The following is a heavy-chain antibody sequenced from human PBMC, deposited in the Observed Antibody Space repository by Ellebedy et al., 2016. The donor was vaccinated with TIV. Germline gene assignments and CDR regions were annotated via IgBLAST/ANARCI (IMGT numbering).Heavy chain of an antibody. D-gene: IGHD2-2*01. CDR2: ISRRSSNE. CDR3: ARDRVDVVVPPDKLKYHYGMDG. Sequence: GESLKISCEASGFTFNAYTMNWVRQAPGKGLEWVSSISRRSSNEYYADPVKGRFTISRDNAKKSLYLQMNSLRAEDTSVYYCARDRVDVVVPPDKLKYHYGMDGWGQGPRSPSP. J-gene: IGHJ6*02. CDR1: GFTFNAYT. V-gene: IGHV3-21*01.